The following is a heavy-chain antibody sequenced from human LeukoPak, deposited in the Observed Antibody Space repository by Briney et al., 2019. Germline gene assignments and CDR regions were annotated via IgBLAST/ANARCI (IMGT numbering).Heavy chain of an antibody. Sequence: GGSLRLSCAASGFTFDDYAMHWVRQAPGKGLEWVSLISWDGGSTYYADSVKGRFTISRDNSKNSLYLQMNSLRAEDTAVYYCARDHPPNAFDIWGQGTMVTVSS. J-gene: IGHJ3*02. CDR2: ISWDGGST. V-gene: IGHV3-43D*03. CDR3: ARDHPPNAFDI. CDR1: GFTFDDYA.